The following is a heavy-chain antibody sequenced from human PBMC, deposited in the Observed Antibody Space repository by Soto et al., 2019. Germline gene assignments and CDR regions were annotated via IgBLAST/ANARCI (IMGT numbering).Heavy chain of an antibody. CDR3: ARDKAAAGNWYFDL. D-gene: IGHD6-13*01. V-gene: IGHV3-33*01. CDR1: GFTFSSYG. J-gene: IGHJ2*01. CDR2: IWYDGSNK. Sequence: QVQLVESGEGVVQPGRSLRLSCAASGFTFSSYGMHWVRQAPGKGLAWVAVIWYDGSNKYYADSVKGRFTISRDNSKNTLYLQMNSLRAEDTAVYYCARDKAAAGNWYFDLWGRGTLVTVSS.